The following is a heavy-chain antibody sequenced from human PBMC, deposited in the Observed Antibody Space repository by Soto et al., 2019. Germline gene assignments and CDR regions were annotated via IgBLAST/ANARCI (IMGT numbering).Heavy chain of an antibody. CDR3: AKDGTGTVTTSWFDP. Sequence: EVQLLESGGGLVQPGGSLRLSCAASGFTFSSYAMSWVRQAPGKGLEWVSAISGSGGSTYYADSVKGRFTISRDNSKNTVYLQMNSLRAEDTAVYYCAKDGTGTVTTSWFDPWGQGTLVTVSS. D-gene: IGHD4-17*01. CDR1: GFTFSSYA. V-gene: IGHV3-23*01. J-gene: IGHJ5*02. CDR2: ISGSGGST.